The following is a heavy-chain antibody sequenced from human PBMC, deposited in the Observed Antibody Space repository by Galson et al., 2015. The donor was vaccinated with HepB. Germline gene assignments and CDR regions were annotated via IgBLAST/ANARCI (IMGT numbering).Heavy chain of an antibody. D-gene: IGHD6-6*01. Sequence: SVKVSCKASGYTFTSYGISWVRQAPGQGLEWMGWISAYNGNTNYAQKLQGRVTMTTDTSTSTAYMELRSLRSDDTAVYYCARDLTRAARSPPTYWGQGTLVTVSS. CDR1: GYTFTSYG. V-gene: IGHV1-18*04. CDR3: ARDLTRAARSPPTY. CDR2: ISAYNGNT. J-gene: IGHJ4*02.